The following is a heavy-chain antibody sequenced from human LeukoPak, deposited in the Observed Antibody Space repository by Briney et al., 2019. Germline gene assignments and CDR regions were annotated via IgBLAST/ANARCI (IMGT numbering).Heavy chain of an antibody. CDR1: GFTFSSYG. J-gene: IGHJ4*02. CDR3: TTGPPGPEWELRYVNDY. D-gene: IGHD1-26*01. CDR2: IKSKTDGGTT. Sequence: PGGSLRLSCAASGFTFSSYGMHWVRQAPGKGLEWVGRIKSKTDGGTTDYAAPVKGRFTISRDDSKNTLYLQMNSLKTEDTAVYYCTTGPPGPEWELRYVNDYWGQGTLVTVSS. V-gene: IGHV3-15*01.